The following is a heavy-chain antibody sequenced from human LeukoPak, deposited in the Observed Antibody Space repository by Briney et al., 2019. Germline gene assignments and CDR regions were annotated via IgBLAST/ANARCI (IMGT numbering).Heavy chain of an antibody. D-gene: IGHD3-22*01. V-gene: IGHV4-34*01. J-gene: IGHJ4*02. CDR1: GGSFSSYY. Sequence: SETLSLTCTVSGGSFSSYYWSWIRQPPGKGLEWIGEINHSGSTNYNPSLKSRVTISVDTSKNQFSLKLSSVTAADAAVYYCASGGYYDSSGYSGWGQGTLVTVSS. CDR3: ASGGYYDSSGYSG. CDR2: INHSGST.